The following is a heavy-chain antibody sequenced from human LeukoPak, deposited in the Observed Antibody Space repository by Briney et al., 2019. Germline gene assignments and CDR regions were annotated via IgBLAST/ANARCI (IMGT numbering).Heavy chain of an antibody. CDR1: GFTFSSYS. CDR2: ISSSSSYI. D-gene: IGHD3-3*01. J-gene: IGHJ4*02. CDR3: ARDSTSYYDFWSGYCFDY. Sequence: PGGSLRLSCAASGFTFSSYSMNWVRQAPGKGLEWVSSISSSSSYIYYADSVKGRFPISRDNAKNSLYLQMNSLRAEDTAVYYCARDSTSYYDFWSGYCFDYWGQGTLVTVSS. V-gene: IGHV3-21*01.